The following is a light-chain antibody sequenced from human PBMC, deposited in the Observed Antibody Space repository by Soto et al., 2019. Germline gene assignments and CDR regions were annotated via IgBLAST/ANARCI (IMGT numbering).Light chain of an antibody. J-gene: IGKJ5*01. Sequence: EIVLKQSPATLSLSPGERATLYCRASQSVSSYLAWYQQKPGQAPRLLIYDASNRATGIPARFSGSGSGTDFTLTISSLEPEDFAVYYCQQRSNWPVTLGQGTRLEVK. CDR3: QQRSNWPVT. CDR2: DAS. V-gene: IGKV3-11*01. CDR1: QSVSSY.